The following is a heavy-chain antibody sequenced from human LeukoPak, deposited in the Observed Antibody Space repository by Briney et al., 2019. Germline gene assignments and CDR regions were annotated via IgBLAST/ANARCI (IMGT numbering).Heavy chain of an antibody. CDR1: GFTFSDYY. CDR3: ARDDILATTTSGYY. J-gene: IGHJ4*02. CDR2: ISGSSRYT. V-gene: IGHV3-11*05. D-gene: IGHD5-12*01. Sequence: GGSLRLSCVASGFTFSDYYMSWIRQAPGKGLEWPSYISGSSRYTNYADSVKGRFTISRDNARNSLYLQMNSLRAEDTAVYYCARDDILATTTSGYYWGQGTLVSVSS.